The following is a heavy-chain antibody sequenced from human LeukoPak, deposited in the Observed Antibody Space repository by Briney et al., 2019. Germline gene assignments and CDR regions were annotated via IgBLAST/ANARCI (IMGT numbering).Heavy chain of an antibody. J-gene: IGHJ5*02. D-gene: IGHD3-10*01. CDR2: MCYDGSDK. CDR3: ARGPSYGSGTYPANWFDP. CDR1: GFIFKNFG. V-gene: IGHV3-33*01. Sequence: GRSLRLSCASSGFIFKNFGMHWVRQAPGKGLEWVATMCYDGSDKSYADSVKGRFTISRDNSKKTLYLQMNSLKTEDTAVYYCARGPSYGSGTYPANWFDPWGQGTLVIVSS.